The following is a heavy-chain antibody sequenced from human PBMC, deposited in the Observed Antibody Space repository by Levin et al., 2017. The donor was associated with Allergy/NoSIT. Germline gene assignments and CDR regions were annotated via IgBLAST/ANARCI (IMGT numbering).Heavy chain of an antibody. Sequence: LSLTCAASGFTFSSYGMHWVRQAPGKGLEWVAVISYDGSNKYYADSVKGRFTISRDNSKNTLYLQMNSLRAEDTAVYYCAKDLESNSGLADYWGQGTLVTVSS. CDR2: ISYDGSNK. J-gene: IGHJ4*02. CDR3: AKDLESNSGLADY. V-gene: IGHV3-30*18. CDR1: GFTFSSYG. D-gene: IGHD6-19*01.